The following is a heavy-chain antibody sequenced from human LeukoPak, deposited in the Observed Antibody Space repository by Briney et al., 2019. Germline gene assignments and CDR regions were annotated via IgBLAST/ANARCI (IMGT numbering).Heavy chain of an antibody. CDR3: TTGDVVVTATPFDY. V-gene: IGHV3-15*01. CDR1: GFTFSNAW. Sequence: GGSLRLSCAASGFTFSNAWMSWVRQAPGKGLEWVGRIKSKTDGGTTDYAAPVKGRFTISRDDSKNTLYLQMNSLKTEDTAVYYCTTGDVVVTATPFDYWGQGTLVTVSS. D-gene: IGHD2-21*02. CDR2: IKSKTDGGTT. J-gene: IGHJ4*02.